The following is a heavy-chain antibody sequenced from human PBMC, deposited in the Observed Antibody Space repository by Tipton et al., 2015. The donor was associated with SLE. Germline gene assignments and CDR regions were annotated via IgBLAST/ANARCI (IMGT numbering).Heavy chain of an antibody. Sequence: QLVQSGAEVKKPGSSVKVSCKASGGTFSNYAINWVRQAPGQGLEWMGRIIPTLGIANYAQKFQGRVTITADKSTSTAYMELSSLRSEDTAVYYCARACSGGSCYFDYWGQGTLVTVSS. V-gene: IGHV1-69*09. D-gene: IGHD2-15*01. CDR2: IIPTLGIA. J-gene: IGHJ4*02. CDR3: ARACSGGSCYFDY. CDR1: GGTFSNYA.